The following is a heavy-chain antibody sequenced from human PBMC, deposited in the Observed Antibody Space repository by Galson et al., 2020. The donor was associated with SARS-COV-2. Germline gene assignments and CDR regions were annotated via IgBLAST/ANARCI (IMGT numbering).Heavy chain of an antibody. CDR1: GFTFSSYA. D-gene: IGHD1-1*01. CDR2: ISYDGSNK. J-gene: IGHJ5*02. CDR3: ARNEPGNWCDP. V-gene: IGHV3-30-3*01. Sequence: GESLKISCAASGFTFSSYAMHWVRQAPGKGLEWVAVISYDGSNKYYADSVKGRFTISRDNSKNTLYLQMNSLRAEDTAVYYCARNEPGNWCDPWGQGTLVTVSS.